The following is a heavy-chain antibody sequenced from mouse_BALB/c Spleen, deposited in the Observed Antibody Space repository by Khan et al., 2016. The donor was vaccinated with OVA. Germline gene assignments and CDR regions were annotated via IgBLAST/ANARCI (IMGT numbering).Heavy chain of an antibody. CDR1: GFSLTTYG. Sequence: QVQLKQSGPGLVAPSQSLSITCTVSGFSLTTYGVHWVRQPPGRGLELLVVIWSDGITTYNSALKSRLSISKDNSKSQVLLKMNSRQTDDTAMYYCARSDFYAMDYWGQGTSVTVSS. V-gene: IGHV2-6*02. CDR3: ARSDFYAMDY. J-gene: IGHJ4*01. CDR2: IWSDGIT.